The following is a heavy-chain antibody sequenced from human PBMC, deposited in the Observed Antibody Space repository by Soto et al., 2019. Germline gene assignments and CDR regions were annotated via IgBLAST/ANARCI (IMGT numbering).Heavy chain of an antibody. V-gene: IGHV1-69*02. CDR2: IIPILGIA. CDR1: GGTFSSYT. CDR3: ARVRWFGELSAYYSDY. Sequence: GASVKVSCKASGGTFSSYTISWVRQAPGQGLEWMGRIIPILGIANYAQKFQGRVTITADKSTSTAYMELSSLRSEDTAVYYCARVRWFGELSAYYSDYWGQGTLVTVSS. D-gene: IGHD3-10*01. J-gene: IGHJ4*02.